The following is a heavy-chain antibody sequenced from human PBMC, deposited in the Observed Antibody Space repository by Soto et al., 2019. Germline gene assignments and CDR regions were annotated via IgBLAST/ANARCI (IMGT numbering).Heavy chain of an antibody. CDR2: ISGSVGST. D-gene: IGHD6-19*01. CDR3: ARRSSGWYFDY. Sequence: EVQLLESGGGLVQPGGSLRLSCAASGFTFSSYAMSLVRQAPGKGLERVSDISGSVGSTYYADSVKGRFTISRDDSKNTLYLQMNSLRSEATAVYYCARRSSGWYFDYWGLGTLVTVSS. CDR1: GFTFSSYA. J-gene: IGHJ4*02. V-gene: IGHV3-23*01.